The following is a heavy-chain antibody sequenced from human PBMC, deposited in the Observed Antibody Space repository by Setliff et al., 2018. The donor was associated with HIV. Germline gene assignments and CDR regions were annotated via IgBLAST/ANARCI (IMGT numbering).Heavy chain of an antibody. D-gene: IGHD3-3*01. CDR1: AFTFSSYA. Sequence: PGGSLRLSCAASAFTFSSYAMSWVRQAPGKGLEWVSAISGSGGSTYYADSVEGRFSISRDNSKNSLYLQMNSLRVEDTAVYYCARDYLYYNLYNGSPVYGMDVWGQGTTVTVSS. J-gene: IGHJ6*02. CDR2: ISGSGGST. CDR3: ARDYLYYNLYNGSPVYGMDV. V-gene: IGHV3-23*01.